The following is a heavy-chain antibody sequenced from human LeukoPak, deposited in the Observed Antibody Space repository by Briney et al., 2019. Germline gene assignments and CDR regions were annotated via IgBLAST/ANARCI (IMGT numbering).Heavy chain of an antibody. CDR3: AKAFSSGWSPFDY. Sequence: PGGSLRLSCAASGFTINTFTMNWVRQAPGKGLEWVSTIRGAEGGTYYADSVKGRFTISRDNFENTLYLQMNYLGEEDTALYYCAKAFSSGWSPFDYWGQGALVTVSS. CDR2: IRGAEGGT. D-gene: IGHD6-19*01. CDR1: GFTINTFT. V-gene: IGHV3-23*01. J-gene: IGHJ4*02.